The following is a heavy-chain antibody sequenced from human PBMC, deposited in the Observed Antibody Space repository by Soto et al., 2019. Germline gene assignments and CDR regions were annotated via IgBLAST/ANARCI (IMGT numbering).Heavy chain of an antibody. CDR2: IFSNDEK. Sequence: QVTLKESGPVLVKPTETLTLTCTVSGFSLSNARMGVSWIRQPPGKALEWLAHIFSNDEKSYSTSLKSRLTISKDTSKSQVVLTMTNMDPVDTATYYCARIPDITGTHTHLKLWFGDDRYWFDPWGQGTLVTVSS. CDR1: GFSLSNARMG. J-gene: IGHJ5*02. CDR3: ARIPDITGTHTHLKLWFGDDRYWFDP. D-gene: IGHD3-10*01. V-gene: IGHV2-26*01.